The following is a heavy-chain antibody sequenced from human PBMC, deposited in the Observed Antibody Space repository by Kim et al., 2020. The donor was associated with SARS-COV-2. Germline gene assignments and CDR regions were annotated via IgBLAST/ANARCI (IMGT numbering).Heavy chain of an antibody. CDR2: IKSKTDGGTT. CDR3: TTSYYDILTGYYYGMDV. J-gene: IGHJ6*02. CDR1: GFTFSNAW. V-gene: IGHV3-15*01. D-gene: IGHD3-9*01. Sequence: GGSLRLSCAASGFTFSNAWMSWVRQAPGKGLEWVGRIKSKTDGGTTDYAAPVKGRFTISRDDSKNTLYLQMNSLKTEDTAVYYCTTSYYDILTGYYYGMDVWGQGTTVTVSS.